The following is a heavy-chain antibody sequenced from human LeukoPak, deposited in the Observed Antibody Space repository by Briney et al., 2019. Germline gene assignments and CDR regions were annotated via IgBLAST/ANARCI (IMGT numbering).Heavy chain of an antibody. J-gene: IGHJ4*02. D-gene: IGHD3-10*01. CDR3: AKDYGSGSYGNYYFDY. V-gene: IGHV3-48*01. CDR1: GLIFSNFA. Sequence: GGSLRLSCEVSGLIFSNFAMAWVRQAPGKGLEWVSYISSSGSTIYYADSVKGRFTISRDNSKNTLYLQMNSLRAEDTAVYYCAKDYGSGSYGNYYFDYWGQGTLVTVSS. CDR2: ISSSGSTI.